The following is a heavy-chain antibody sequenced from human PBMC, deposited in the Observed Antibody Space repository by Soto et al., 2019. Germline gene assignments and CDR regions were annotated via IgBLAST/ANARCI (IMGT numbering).Heavy chain of an antibody. CDR3: ARGAPGGAYDFWSGYYYYYGMDV. CDR1: GFTLTRYA. J-gene: IGHJ6*02. CDR2: MSGSGSVT. Sequence: GGSLRLSCVGSGFTLTRYAMSWVRQAPGKGLEWVSTMSGSGSVTYYADSVKGRFSISRDSSKNTLYLQMSSLRVEDTAVYYCARGAPGGAYDFWSGYYYYYGMDVWGQGTTVTVSS. V-gene: IGHV3-23*01. D-gene: IGHD3-3*01.